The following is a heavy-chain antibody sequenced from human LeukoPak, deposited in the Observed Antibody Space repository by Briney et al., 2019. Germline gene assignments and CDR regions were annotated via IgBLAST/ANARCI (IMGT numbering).Heavy chain of an antibody. CDR3: ARAQEYYSSSCPFDY. CDR1: GFTFSNYA. Sequence: GGSLRLSCAASGFTFSNYAMHWVRQAPGKGLEYVSATSSNGGSTYYANSVKGRFTISRDNSKNMLFLQMGSLRTEDMAVYYCARAQEYYSSSCPFDYWGQGTLVTVSS. D-gene: IGHD6-13*01. V-gene: IGHV3-64*01. CDR2: TSSNGGST. J-gene: IGHJ4*02.